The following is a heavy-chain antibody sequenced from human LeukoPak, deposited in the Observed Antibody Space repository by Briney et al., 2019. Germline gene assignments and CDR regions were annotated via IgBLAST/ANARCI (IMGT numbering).Heavy chain of an antibody. V-gene: IGHV3-21*04. CDR3: ADQGPSGPTPNYFDY. J-gene: IGHJ4*02. Sequence: GGSLRLSCAASGFTFRSYSMNWVRQAPGKGLEWVSSISSSSSYIFYADSVKGRFTISRDNPKNSLYLQMNSLRAEDTAVYYCADQGPSGPTPNYFDYWGQGTLVTVSS. D-gene: IGHD3-3*01. CDR2: ISSSSSYI. CDR1: GFTFRSYS.